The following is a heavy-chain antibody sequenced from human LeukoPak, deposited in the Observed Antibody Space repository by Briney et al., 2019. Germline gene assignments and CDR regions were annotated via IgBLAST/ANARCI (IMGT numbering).Heavy chain of an antibody. CDR3: ARQVGVDDAFDI. CDR1: GXTFNSYS. J-gene: IGHJ3*02. D-gene: IGHD1-26*01. Sequence: GSLRLSCPASGXTFNSYSRNWVRQAPGKGLEWVSIISSGSSYIFYADSVKGRFTISRDNAKNSLYLQMNSLRAEDTAVYYCARQVGVDDAFDIWGQGTMVTISS. CDR2: ISSGSSYI. V-gene: IGHV3-21*01.